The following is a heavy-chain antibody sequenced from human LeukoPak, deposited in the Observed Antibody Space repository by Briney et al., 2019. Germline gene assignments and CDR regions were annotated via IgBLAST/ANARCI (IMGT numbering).Heavy chain of an antibody. CDR2: ITSSSSST. V-gene: IGHV3-21*01. J-gene: IGHJ4*02. D-gene: IGHD3-9*01. CDR3: ARDLFQNYDILTGYFIY. CDR1: GFTFSAYS. Sequence: GGSLRLSCAASGFTFSAYSTNWVRQAPGQGLEWVSSITSSSSSTYYADSVKGRFTISRDNAKNSLYLQMNILRAEDTAVYFCARDLFQNYDILTGYFIYWGQGTLVTVSS.